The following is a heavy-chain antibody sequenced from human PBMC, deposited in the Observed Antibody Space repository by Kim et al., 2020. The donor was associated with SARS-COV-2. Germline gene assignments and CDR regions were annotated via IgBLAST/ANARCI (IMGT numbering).Heavy chain of an antibody. Sequence: STNDNPSHKSRVTISVNTSKNQFSLKLSSVTAADTTVYYCARGYSSGYDYWGQGTLVTVSS. CDR3: ARGYSSGYDY. J-gene: IGHJ4*02. CDR2: ST. V-gene: IGHV4-59*09. D-gene: IGHD6-19*01.